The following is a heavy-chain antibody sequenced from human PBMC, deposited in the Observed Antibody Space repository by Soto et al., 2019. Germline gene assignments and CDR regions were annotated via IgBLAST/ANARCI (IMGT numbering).Heavy chain of an antibody. J-gene: IGHJ6*02. CDR1: GFTFSSYS. D-gene: IGHD3-3*01. CDR2: ISSSSSTI. Sequence: ESGGGLVQPGGSLRLSCAASGFTFSSYSMNWVRQAPGKGLEWVSYISSSSSTIYYADSVKGRFTISRDNAKNSLYLQMNSLRDEDTAVYYCARDRTIFGVVITPLGYYGMDVWGQGTTVTVSS. V-gene: IGHV3-48*02. CDR3: ARDRTIFGVVITPLGYYGMDV.